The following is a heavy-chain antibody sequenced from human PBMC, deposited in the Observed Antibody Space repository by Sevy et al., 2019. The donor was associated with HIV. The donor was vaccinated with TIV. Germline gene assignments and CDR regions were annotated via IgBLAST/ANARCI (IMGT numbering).Heavy chain of an antibody. CDR2: ISFNGGNK. Sequence: GGSLRLSCVASGFPFTTYAVHWVRQAPGKGLEWLAVISFNGGNKFYADSVRGRFTISRDNSENTMYLQMNSLRVEDTAMYYSASDVSGGERLGKLSAYFDYWGQGTLVTVSS. J-gene: IGHJ4*02. CDR1: GFPFTTYA. CDR3: ASDVSGGERLGKLSAYFDY. D-gene: IGHD3-16*02. V-gene: IGHV3-30-3*01.